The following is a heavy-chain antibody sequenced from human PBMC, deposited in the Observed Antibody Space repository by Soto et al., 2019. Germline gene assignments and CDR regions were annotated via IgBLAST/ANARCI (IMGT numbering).Heavy chain of an antibody. CDR2: ISGSGGST. D-gene: IGHD3-3*01. Sequence: HPGGSLRLSCAASGFTFSSYAMSWVRQAPGKGLEWVSAISGSGGSTYYADSVKGRFTISRDNSXXXXXXXXXXXXXXXXAVYYCAKETTPWSGYTDYWGQGTLVTVSS. CDR3: AKETTPWSGYTDY. J-gene: IGHJ4*02. CDR1: GFTFSSYA. V-gene: IGHV3-23*01.